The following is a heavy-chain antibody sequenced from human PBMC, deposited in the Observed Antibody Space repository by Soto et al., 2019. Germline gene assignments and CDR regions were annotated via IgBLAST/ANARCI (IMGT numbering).Heavy chain of an antibody. CDR1: GGTFSSYA. D-gene: IGHD1-26*01. J-gene: IGHJ4*02. V-gene: IGHV1-69*01. Sequence: QVQLVQSGAEVKKPGSSVKVSCKASGGTFSSYAISWVRQAPGQGLEWMGGIIPIFGTANYAQKFQGRVTITADESTSTAYMELSSPRSEDTAVYYCAREEGAGGSYPPPFDYWGQGTLVTVSS. CDR2: IIPIFGTA. CDR3: AREEGAGGSYPPPFDY.